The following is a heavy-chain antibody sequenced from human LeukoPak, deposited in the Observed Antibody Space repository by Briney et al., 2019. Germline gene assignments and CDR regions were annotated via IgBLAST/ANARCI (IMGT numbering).Heavy chain of an antibody. CDR3: ANIDSYATSYYYMDV. Sequence: PSETLSLTRTVSGGSISSSSYYWGWIRQPPGKGLEWIGSIYYSGSTYYNPSLKSRVTISVDTSKNQFSLKLSSVTAADTAVYYCANIDSYATSYYYMDVWGKGTTVTVSS. D-gene: IGHD5-18*01. J-gene: IGHJ6*03. CDR1: GGSISSSSYY. V-gene: IGHV4-39*07. CDR2: IYYSGST.